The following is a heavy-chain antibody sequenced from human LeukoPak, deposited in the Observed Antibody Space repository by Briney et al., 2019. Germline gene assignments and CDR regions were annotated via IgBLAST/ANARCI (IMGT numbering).Heavy chain of an antibody. Sequence: PGGSLRLSCAASGFTFSSYEMNWVRQAPGKGLEWVPYISSSGSTIYYADSVKGRFTISRDNAKNSLYLQMNSLRAEDTAVYYCARDLGSSSWYQRGGYFDYWGQGTLVTVSS. CDR2: ISSSGSTI. D-gene: IGHD6-13*01. V-gene: IGHV3-48*03. J-gene: IGHJ4*02. CDR1: GFTFSSYE. CDR3: ARDLGSSSWYQRGGYFDY.